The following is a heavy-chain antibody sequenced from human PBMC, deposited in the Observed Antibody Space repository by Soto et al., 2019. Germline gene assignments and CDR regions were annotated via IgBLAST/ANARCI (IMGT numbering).Heavy chain of an antibody. V-gene: IGHV3-30*18. CDR3: AKDFKLCWNFGYLDY. D-gene: IGHD1-1*01. CDR1: GFTFSSYG. CDR2: ISYDGSIK. Sequence: QVQLVESGGGVVQPGRSLRLSCATSGFTFSSYGMHWVRQAPGKGLAWLSVISYDGSIKYYADSVKGRFTISRDNSKRTMNLQMNSLRAEDTAVYYFAKDFKLCWNFGYLDYWGQGTLVTVSS. J-gene: IGHJ4*02.